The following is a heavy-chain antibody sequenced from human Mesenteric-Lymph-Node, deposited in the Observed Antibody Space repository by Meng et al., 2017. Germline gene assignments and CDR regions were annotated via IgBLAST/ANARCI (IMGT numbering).Heavy chain of an antibody. V-gene: IGHV4-61*02. J-gene: IGHJ4*02. CDR1: GGSISSDTTY. Sequence: SCTVSGGSISSDTTYWSWIRQPAGKGLEWIGRVYINGSTNYNPSLKSRVTISLDTSKNQFSLELSSVTAADTALYYCAREGHGKSSDYWAQGTLVTVSS. CDR3: AREGHGKSSDY. D-gene: IGHD1-26*01. CDR2: VYINGST.